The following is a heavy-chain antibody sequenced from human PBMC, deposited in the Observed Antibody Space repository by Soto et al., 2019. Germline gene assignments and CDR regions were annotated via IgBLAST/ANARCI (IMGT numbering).Heavy chain of an antibody. CDR1: GGTFSSYA. D-gene: IGHD2-2*01. Sequence: SVKVSCKASGGTFSSYAISWVRQAPGQGLEWMGGIIPIFGTANYAQKFQGRVTITADESTSTAYMELSSLRSEDTAVYYCASLPAVPAAMKSFDYWGQGTLVTVSS. CDR2: IIPIFGTA. CDR3: ASLPAVPAAMKSFDY. V-gene: IGHV1-69*13. J-gene: IGHJ4*02.